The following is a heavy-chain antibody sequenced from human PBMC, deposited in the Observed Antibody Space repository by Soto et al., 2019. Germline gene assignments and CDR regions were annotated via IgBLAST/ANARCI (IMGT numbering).Heavy chain of an antibody. CDR3: ARSFRGMSYDFWSGYHYYYGMDV. CDR2: INHSGST. Sequence: SETLSLTCAVYGGSFSGYYWSWIRQPPGKGLEWIGEINHSGSTNYNPSLKSRVTISVDTSKNQFSLKLSSVTAADTAVYYCARSFRGMSYDFWSGYHYYYGMDVWGQGTTVTAP. V-gene: IGHV4-34*01. CDR1: GGSFSGYY. J-gene: IGHJ6*02. D-gene: IGHD3-3*01.